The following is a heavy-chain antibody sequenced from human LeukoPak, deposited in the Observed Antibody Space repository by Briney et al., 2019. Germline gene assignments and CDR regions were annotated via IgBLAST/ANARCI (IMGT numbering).Heavy chain of an antibody. CDR2: VRYDSSNK. J-gene: IGHJ6*03. V-gene: IGHV3-30*02. D-gene: IGHD6-19*01. CDR1: GFTFSGYG. CDR3: ARTGYSSGYNKLQYYYYMDV. Sequence: GGSLRLSCGASGFTFSGYGMHWVRQAPGKGLEWVAFVRYDSSNKYYADSVKGRFTVSRDNSKNMLYLQMNSLRAEDTAVYYCARTGYSSGYNKLQYYYYMDVWGKGTTVTISS.